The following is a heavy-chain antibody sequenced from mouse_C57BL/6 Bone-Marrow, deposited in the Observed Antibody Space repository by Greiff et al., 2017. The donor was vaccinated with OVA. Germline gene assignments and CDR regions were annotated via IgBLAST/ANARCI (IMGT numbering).Heavy chain of an antibody. D-gene: IGHD1-1*01. CDR1: GYTFTSYW. Sequence: VQLQQSGPVLARPGASVKMSCKTSGYTFTSYWMHWVNQRPGQGLEWIGAIYPGNSDTRYNQKFKGKAKLTAVTSAITAYMELSSLTNEDSAVYYCSGPHYYGSSYVYWYVDVWGTGTTVTVSS. CDR3: SGPHYYGSSYVYWYVDV. V-gene: IGHV1-5*01. J-gene: IGHJ1*03. CDR2: IYPGNSDT.